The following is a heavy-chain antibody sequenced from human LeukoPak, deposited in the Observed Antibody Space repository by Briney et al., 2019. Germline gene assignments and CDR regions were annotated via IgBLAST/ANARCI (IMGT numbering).Heavy chain of an antibody. CDR1: GFDFSGFY. J-gene: IGHJ4*02. Sequence: PGGSLRLSCAASGFDFSGFYVHWVRQASGTGPEWVGLIRNKPNSYKPVYAASVKGRLTISRDDSKNTAYLQMNSLKGEDTAVYYCTRQECSGGSCSYVDFWGQGTLVTVSS. CDR3: TRQECSGGSCSYVDF. V-gene: IGHV3-73*01. CDR2: IRNKPNSYKP. D-gene: IGHD2-15*01.